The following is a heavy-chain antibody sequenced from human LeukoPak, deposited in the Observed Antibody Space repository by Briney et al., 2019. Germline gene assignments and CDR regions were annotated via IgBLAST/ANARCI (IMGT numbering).Heavy chain of an antibody. Sequence: PSETLSLTCTVSGGSISSYYWSWIRQPPGKGLEWIGSIYYSEGTYYNPSLKSRVTISIDTSKNQFSLKVNSVTAADTAVYYCVRDRFCSGRSCYGPPDDWGQGARVTVSS. V-gene: IGHV4-59*12. CDR1: GGSISSYY. CDR2: IYYSEGT. CDR3: VRDRFCSGRSCYGPPDD. J-gene: IGHJ4*02. D-gene: IGHD2-15*01.